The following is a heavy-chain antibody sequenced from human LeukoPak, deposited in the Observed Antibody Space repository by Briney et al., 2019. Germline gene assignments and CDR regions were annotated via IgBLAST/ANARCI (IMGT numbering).Heavy chain of an antibody. V-gene: IGHV1-2*04. CDR1: GYTFTSHD. J-gene: IGHJ5*02. CDR3: ARELYYYDSSGYPLNWFDP. Sequence: ASVKVSCKTAGYTFTSHDINWMRQATGQGLEWMGWINPNSGGTNYAQKFQGWVTMTRDTSISTAYMELSRLRSDDTAVYYCARELYYYDSSGYPLNWFDPWGQGTLVTVSS. CDR2: INPNSGGT. D-gene: IGHD3-22*01.